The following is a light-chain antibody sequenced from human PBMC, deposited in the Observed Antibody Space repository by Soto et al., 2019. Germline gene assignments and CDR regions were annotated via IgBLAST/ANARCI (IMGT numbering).Light chain of an antibody. CDR1: QDIGGW. CDR3: QQANNFRY. CDR2: AAS. J-gene: IGKJ4*01. V-gene: IGKV1-12*02. Sequence: DIQMTQSPSFVSASVGDRVTITCRASQDIGGWLAWYQHKPGKAPKLLIFAASSLQSGVPSRFSGSGSGTDFTLSISSLQPEDFATYYCQQANNFRYFGGGTKIEIK.